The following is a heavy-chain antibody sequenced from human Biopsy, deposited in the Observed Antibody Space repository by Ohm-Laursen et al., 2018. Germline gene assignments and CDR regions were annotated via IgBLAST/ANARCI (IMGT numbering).Heavy chain of an antibody. CDR3: AKINPSSIYYYYGMDV. V-gene: IGHV3-33*06. J-gene: IGHJ6*02. Sequence: SLRLSCAASGFSFSSYGMHWVRQAPGKGLEWVAVLWYGGTNKYYADSVKGRFTISRDNSKNTLYLQMNSLRAEDTALYYCAKINPSSIYYYYGMDVWGQGTTVTVSS. CDR1: GFSFSSYG. CDR2: LWYGGTNK.